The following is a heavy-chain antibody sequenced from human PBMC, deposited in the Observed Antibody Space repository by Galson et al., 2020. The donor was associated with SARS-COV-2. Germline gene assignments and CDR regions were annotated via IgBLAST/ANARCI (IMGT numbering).Heavy chain of an antibody. V-gene: IGHV1-2*02. CDR1: GYTFTGYY. CDR3: ARGYYGSGREDYFDY. Sequence: GESLKISCKASGYTFTGYYMHWVRQAPGQGLEWMGWINPNSGGTNYAQKFQGRVTMTMDTSISTAYMELSRLRSDDTAVYYCARGYYGSGREDYFDYWGQGTLVTVSS. J-gene: IGHJ4*02. CDR2: INPNSGGT. D-gene: IGHD3-10*01.